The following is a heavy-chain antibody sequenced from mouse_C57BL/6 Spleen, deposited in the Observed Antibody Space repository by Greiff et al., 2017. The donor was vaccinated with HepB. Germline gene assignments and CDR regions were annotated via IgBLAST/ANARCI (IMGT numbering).Heavy chain of an antibody. CDR2: IRSKSSNYAT. V-gene: IGHV10-3*01. J-gene: IGHJ3*01. CDR3: VRDRDSYYGNYEAWFAY. Sequence: EVQRVESGGGLVQPKGSLKLSCAASGFTFNTYAMHWVRQAPGKGLEWVARIRSKSSNYATYYADSVKDRFTISRDDSQSMLYLQMNNLKTEDTAMYYCVRDRDSYYGNYEAWFAYWGQGTLVTVSA. D-gene: IGHD2-10*01. CDR1: GFTFNTYA.